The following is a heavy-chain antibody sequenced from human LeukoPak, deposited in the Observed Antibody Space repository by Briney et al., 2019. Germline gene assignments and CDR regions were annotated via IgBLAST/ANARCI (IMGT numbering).Heavy chain of an antibody. CDR2: ICASGST. CDR3: ARGLSNLEY. Sequence: SETLSLTCTVSGGSLSSGRDCWRWIQQPAGEGLEWIGRICASGSTNYNPSLKSQVTISVDTSKNQFSMKLSSVTAADTAVYYCARGLSNLEYWGQGALVTVSS. V-gene: IGHV4-61*02. J-gene: IGHJ4*02. D-gene: IGHD4-11*01. CDR1: GGSLSSGRDC.